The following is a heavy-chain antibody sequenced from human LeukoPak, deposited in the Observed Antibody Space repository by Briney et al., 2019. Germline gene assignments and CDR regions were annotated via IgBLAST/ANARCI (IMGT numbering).Heavy chain of an antibody. Sequence: ASVKDSCKASGYTFTSYYMHWVRQAPGQGLEWMGIINPSGGSTSYAQKFQGRATMTRDTSTSTLYMELSRLRSEDTAVYYCAPAKLRIFILDYWGQGTLVTVSS. J-gene: IGHJ4*02. CDR3: APAKLRIFILDY. V-gene: IGHV1-46*03. D-gene: IGHD7-27*01. CDR1: GYTFTSYY. CDR2: INPSGGST.